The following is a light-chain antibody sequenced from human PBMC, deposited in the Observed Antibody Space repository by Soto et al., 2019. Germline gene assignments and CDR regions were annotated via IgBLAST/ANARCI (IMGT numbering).Light chain of an antibody. CDR2: EVS. CDR3: SSYTSNSTHVV. Sequence: QSVLTQPASVSGSPGQSITISCTGTSSDVGGYNYVSWYQQHPGKAPKLMIYEVSNRPSGVSNRFSGSKSGNTASLTISGLQAEDEADYYCSSYTSNSTHVVFGGGTKLTVL. CDR1: SSDVGGYNY. J-gene: IGLJ2*01. V-gene: IGLV2-14*01.